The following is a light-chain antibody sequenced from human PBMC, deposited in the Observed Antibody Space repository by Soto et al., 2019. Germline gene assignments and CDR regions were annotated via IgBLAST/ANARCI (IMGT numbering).Light chain of an antibody. Sequence: QAVVTQEPSLTVSPGGTVTLTCGSSTGAVTSGHYPFWFQQKPGQAPRTLIYDTNNKHSWTPARFSGSLLGGKAALTLSGAQPDDEADYDCLLVYSGVVVFGGGTKVTVL. CDR3: LLVYSGVVV. CDR1: TGAVTSGHY. J-gene: IGLJ2*01. CDR2: DTN. V-gene: IGLV7-46*01.